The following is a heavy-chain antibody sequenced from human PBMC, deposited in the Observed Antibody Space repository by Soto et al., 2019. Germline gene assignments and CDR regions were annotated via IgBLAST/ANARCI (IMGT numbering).Heavy chain of an antibody. CDR1: GFSFSSYT. J-gene: IGHJ4*02. CDR2: ISSSNTYI. D-gene: IGHD3-3*01. CDR3: ASWSTSSYF. Sequence: GXLRLSCAAYGFSFSSYTMNWVRQAPGKGLEWVSSISSSNTYINYADSVKGRFTISRDNAKSSLYLQMNSLRADDTAVYHCASWSTSSYFWGQGTLVTVYS. V-gene: IGHV3-21*01.